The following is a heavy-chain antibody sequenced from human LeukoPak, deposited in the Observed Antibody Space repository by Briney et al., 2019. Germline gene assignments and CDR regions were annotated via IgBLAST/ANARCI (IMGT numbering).Heavy chain of an antibody. CDR1: GFSLSTTGLC. V-gene: IGHV2-70*11. D-gene: IGHD2-15*01. CDR2: IAWDDDK. Sequence: SGPALVKPTQTLTLTCTFSGFSLSTTGLCVSWIRQPPGKALEWLARIAWDDDKHYSTSLKTRLTISKDTSKNQVVLTMTNMDPVDTATYFCARTSRATSNFDYWGQGTLVTVSS. CDR3: ARTSRATSNFDY. J-gene: IGHJ4*02.